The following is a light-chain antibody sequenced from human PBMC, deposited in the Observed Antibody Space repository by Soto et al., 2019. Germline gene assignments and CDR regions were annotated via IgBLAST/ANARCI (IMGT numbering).Light chain of an antibody. CDR3: QQYSSYWT. J-gene: IGKJ1*01. Sequence: DIQMTQSPSTLSASVGDRVSITCRASQSLNSWLAWYQQKPGKAPKLLIYKTSTLESGVPSRFSGSGSGTEFTLTISNLQPDDFATYYCQQYSSYWTFAQGTKVDIK. V-gene: IGKV1-5*03. CDR1: QSLNSW. CDR2: KTS.